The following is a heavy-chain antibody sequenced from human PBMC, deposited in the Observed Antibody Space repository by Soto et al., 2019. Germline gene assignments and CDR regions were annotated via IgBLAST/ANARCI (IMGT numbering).Heavy chain of an antibody. D-gene: IGHD1-26*01. Sequence: QVQLVQSGAEVKKPGSSVKVSCKASGGTFSSYAISWVRQAPGQGLEWMGGIIPIFGTANYAQKFQGGVTIAADESTSTAYMELSSLRSEDTAVYYSARDMGATEYYYGMDVWGQGTTVTVSS. J-gene: IGHJ6*02. CDR3: ARDMGATEYYYGMDV. V-gene: IGHV1-69*01. CDR1: GGTFSSYA. CDR2: IIPIFGTA.